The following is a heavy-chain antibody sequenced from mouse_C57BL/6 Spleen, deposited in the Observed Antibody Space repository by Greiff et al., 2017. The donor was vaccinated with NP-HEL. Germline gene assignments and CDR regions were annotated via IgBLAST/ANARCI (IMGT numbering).Heavy chain of an antibody. J-gene: IGHJ4*01. CDR3: ARGDGNYTSLYAMDY. Sequence: LVESGAELVKPGASVKISCKASGYAFSSYWMNWVKQRPGKGLEWIGQIYPGDGDTNYNGKFKGKATLTADKSSSTDYMQLSSLTSEDSAVYVCARGDGNYTSLYAMDYWGQGTSVTVSS. CDR1: GYAFSSYW. D-gene: IGHD2-1*01. V-gene: IGHV1-80*01. CDR2: IYPGDGDT.